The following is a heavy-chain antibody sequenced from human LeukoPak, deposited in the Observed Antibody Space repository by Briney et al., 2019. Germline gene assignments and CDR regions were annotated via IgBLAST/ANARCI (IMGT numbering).Heavy chain of an antibody. Sequence: GGSLRLFCAASGFTFSSYAMSWVRQAPGKGLEWVSAISGSGGSTYYADSVKGRYTISRDNSKNTLYLQMNSLRAEDTAVYYCAKVRYLGRLLDFDYWGQGTLFTVSS. V-gene: IGHV3-23*01. J-gene: IGHJ4*02. CDR2: ISGSGGST. CDR3: AKVRYLGRLLDFDY. CDR1: GFTFSSYA. D-gene: IGHD1-14*01.